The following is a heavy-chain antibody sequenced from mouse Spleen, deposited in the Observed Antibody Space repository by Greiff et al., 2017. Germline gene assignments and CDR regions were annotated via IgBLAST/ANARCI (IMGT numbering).Heavy chain of an antibody. J-gene: IGHJ4*01. CDR1: GFTFSSYA. CDR3: ARDGVSYAMDY. D-gene: IGHD2-3*01. V-gene: IGHV5-9*01. CDR2: ISSGGGNT. Sequence: EVKLVESGGGLVKPGGSLKLSCAASGFTFSSYAMSWVRQTPEKRLEWVAYISSGGGNTYYPDSVKGRFTISRDNAKNTLYLQMSSLRSEDTALYYCARDGVSYAMDYWGQGTSVTVSS.